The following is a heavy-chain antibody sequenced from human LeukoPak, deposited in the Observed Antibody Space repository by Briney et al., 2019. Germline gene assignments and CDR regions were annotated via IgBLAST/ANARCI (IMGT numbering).Heavy chain of an antibody. CDR2: IIPFLGIV. CDR1: GGTFSSDA. D-gene: IGHD6-19*01. V-gene: IGHV1-69*04. Sequence: ASVKVSCKVSGGTFSSDAISWVRQAPGQGLEWMGRIIPFLGIVDYAQKFQGRVTISADKSTSTAYMEMSSLRSEDTAAYYCARDTAVAPRTNWFAPWGQGTLVTVSS. J-gene: IGHJ5*02. CDR3: ARDTAVAPRTNWFAP.